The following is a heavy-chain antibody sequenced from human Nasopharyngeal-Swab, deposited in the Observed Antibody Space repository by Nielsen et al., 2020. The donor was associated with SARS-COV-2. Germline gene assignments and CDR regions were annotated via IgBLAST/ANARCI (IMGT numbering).Heavy chain of an antibody. J-gene: IGHJ3*02. V-gene: IGHV1-24*01. D-gene: IGHD3-3*01. CDR1: GYTLTVLP. CDR3: ASEGSGVFGVVIYAFDI. CDR2: VVPEDGEP. Sequence: ASVKVSCKVSGYTLTVLPIHWVRQAPGKGLKWMGPVVPEDGEPIYAQNFQGRVTMTEDTSTYTAYLELSSLRSEDTAVYYCASEGSGVFGVVIYAFDIWGPGTLVTVSS.